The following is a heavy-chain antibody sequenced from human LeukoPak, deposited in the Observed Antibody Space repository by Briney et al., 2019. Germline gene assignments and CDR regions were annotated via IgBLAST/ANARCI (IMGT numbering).Heavy chain of an antibody. CDR3: VRGGPSRGSGFYYFDY. V-gene: IGHV1-2*02. CDR2: INPKSGDT. D-gene: IGHD6-19*01. Sequence: ASVKVSCKVSGYTLTELSMHWVRQAPGKGLEWMGWINPKSGDTKYAEKSQGRVTMTRDTSISTAYLELSRLRSDDTAVYYCVRGGPSRGSGFYYFDYWGQGTLITVSS. CDR1: GYTLTELS. J-gene: IGHJ4*02.